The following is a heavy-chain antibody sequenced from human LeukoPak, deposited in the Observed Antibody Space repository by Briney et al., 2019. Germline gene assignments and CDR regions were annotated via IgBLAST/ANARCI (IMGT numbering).Heavy chain of an antibody. V-gene: IGHV4-59*01. CDR1: GGSISSYY. Sequence: SETLSLTCTVSGGSISSYYWSWIRQPPGKGLEWIGYIYYSGSTNYNPSLESRVTISVDTSKNQFSLKLSSVTAADTAVYYCARVTMVRGVPYYYYYMDVWGKGTTVTVSS. J-gene: IGHJ6*03. D-gene: IGHD3-10*01. CDR3: ARVTMVRGVPYYYYYMDV. CDR2: IYYSGST.